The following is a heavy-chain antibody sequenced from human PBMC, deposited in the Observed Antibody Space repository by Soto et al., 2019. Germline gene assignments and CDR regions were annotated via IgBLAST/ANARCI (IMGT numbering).Heavy chain of an antibody. V-gene: IGHV3-30*18. CDR3: SKVDYSGSCFDC. D-gene: IGHD1-26*01. Sequence: QVQLVESGGGVVQPGRSLRLSCAASGFTFSSYGMHWVRQAPGKGLEWVAVISYDGSNKYYADSVKGRFTISRDNSKHSLYPHMHSLRAQDTAVYDCSKVDYSGSCFDCWGQGTLVSDCS. J-gene: IGHJ5*01. CDR1: GFTFSSYG. CDR2: ISYDGSNK.